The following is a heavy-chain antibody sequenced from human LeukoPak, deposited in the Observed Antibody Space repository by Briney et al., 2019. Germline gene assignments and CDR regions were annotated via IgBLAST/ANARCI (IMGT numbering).Heavy chain of an antibody. CDR1: GYSISSGYY. V-gene: IGHV4-38-2*02. CDR2: IYHSGST. D-gene: IGHD6-13*01. CDR3: ASFGSWYDFDY. J-gene: IGHJ4*02. Sequence: SETLSLTCTVSGYSISSGYYWGWIRQPPGKGLEWIGSIYHSGSTYYYQSLKSRVTISVDTSKNQLSLKLSSVTAADTSVYFCASFGSWYDFDYWVEGAMV.